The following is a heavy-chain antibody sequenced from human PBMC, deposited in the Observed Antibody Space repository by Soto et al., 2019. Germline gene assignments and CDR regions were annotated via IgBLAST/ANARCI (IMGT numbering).Heavy chain of an antibody. CDR3: ARDTGPYSSSWYEVDY. CDR2: IYYSGST. V-gene: IGHV4-30-4*01. D-gene: IGHD6-13*01. Sequence: QVQLQESGPGLVKPSQTLSLTCTVSGGSISSGDYYWSWIRQPPGKGLEWIGYIYYSGSTYYNPSLKSRVTISVDTSKNQFSLKLSSVTAADTAVYYCARDTGPYSSSWYEVDYWGQGTLVTVSS. J-gene: IGHJ4*02. CDR1: GGSISSGDYY.